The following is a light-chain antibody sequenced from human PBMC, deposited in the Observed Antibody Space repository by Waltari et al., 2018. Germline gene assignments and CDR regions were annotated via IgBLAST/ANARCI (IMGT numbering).Light chain of an antibody. Sequence: QLVLTQSPSASASLGASVKLTCTLSSGHSSYAIAWHQQQPGKGPRYLMKLNSDGSHSKGDGIPDRFSASSSGAERYLTISSLQSEDEADYYCQTWGTGIVVFGGGTKLTVL. CDR1: SGHSSYA. J-gene: IGLJ2*01. CDR2: LNSDGSH. V-gene: IGLV4-69*01. CDR3: QTWGTGIVV.